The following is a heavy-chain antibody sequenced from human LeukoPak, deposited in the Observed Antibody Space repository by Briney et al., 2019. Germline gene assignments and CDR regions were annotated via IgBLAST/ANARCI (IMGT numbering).Heavy chain of an antibody. J-gene: IGHJ5*02. CDR3: VKDATGTRFDP. V-gene: IGHV3-64D*06. D-gene: IGHD1-1*01. Sequence: GGSLRLSCSASGFTFSSYAMHWVRQAPGKGLEYVSAISSNGGSTYYADSVKGRFTISRDNSKNTLYLQMGSLRAEDTAVYYCVKDATGTRFDPWGQGTLVTVSS. CDR1: GFTFSSYA. CDR2: ISSNGGST.